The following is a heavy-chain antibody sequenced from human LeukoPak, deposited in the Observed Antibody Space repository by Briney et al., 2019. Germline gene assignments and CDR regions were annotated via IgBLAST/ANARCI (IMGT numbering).Heavy chain of an antibody. CDR1: GGSISCGSYY. D-gene: IGHD4-17*01. V-gene: IGHV4-61*02. CDR3: ARVGGWTVTTRGFDY. Sequence: SETLSLTCTVSGGSISCGSYYWSWIRQPAGKGLEWIGRIYTSGSTKYNPSLKSRVTISVDTSKNQFSLKLSSVTAADTAFYYCARVGGWTVTTRGFDYWGQGTLVTVSS. CDR2: IYTSGST. J-gene: IGHJ4*02.